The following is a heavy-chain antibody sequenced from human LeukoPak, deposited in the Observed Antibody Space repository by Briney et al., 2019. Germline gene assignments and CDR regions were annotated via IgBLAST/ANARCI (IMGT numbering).Heavy chain of an antibody. V-gene: IGHV3-23*01. Sequence: GGSLRLSCAASEFTFSSYAMNWVRQAPGKGLEWVSGISGGGDSTYYADSVKGRFTISRDNSKNTLYLQMNSLRAEDTALYYCAKGDGINHYHWFDPWGQGTQVTVSS. CDR1: EFTFSSYA. D-gene: IGHD2-21*02. CDR2: ISGGGDST. J-gene: IGHJ5*02. CDR3: AKGDGINHYHWFDP.